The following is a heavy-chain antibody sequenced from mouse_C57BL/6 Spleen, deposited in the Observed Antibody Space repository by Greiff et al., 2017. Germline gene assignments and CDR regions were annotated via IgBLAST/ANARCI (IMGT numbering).Heavy chain of an antibody. J-gene: IGHJ2*01. CDR2: INPSSGYT. CDR3: ARSYGSSYFDY. D-gene: IGHD1-1*01. Sequence: QVQLKESGAELARPGASVKMSCKASGYTFTSYTMHWVKQRPGQGLEWIGYINPSSGYTKYNQKFKDKATLTADKSSSTAYMQLSSLTSEDSAVYYCARSYGSSYFDYWGQGTTLTVSS. V-gene: IGHV1-4*01. CDR1: GYTFTSYT.